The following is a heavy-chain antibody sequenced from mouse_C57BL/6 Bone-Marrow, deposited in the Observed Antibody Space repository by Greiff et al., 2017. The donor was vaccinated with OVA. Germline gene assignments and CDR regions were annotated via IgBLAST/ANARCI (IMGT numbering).Heavy chain of an antibody. CDR2: ISSGSSTI. J-gene: IGHJ2*01. D-gene: IGHD2-14*01. CDR1: GFTFSDYG. Sequence: EVHLVESGGGLVKPGGSLKLSCAASGFTFSDYGMHWVRQAPETGLEWVAYISSGSSTIYYADTVKGRFTISRDNAKNTLFLQMTSLRSEDTAMCYCAREYDLYYFDYWGQGTTLTVSS. V-gene: IGHV5-17*01. CDR3: AREYDLYYFDY.